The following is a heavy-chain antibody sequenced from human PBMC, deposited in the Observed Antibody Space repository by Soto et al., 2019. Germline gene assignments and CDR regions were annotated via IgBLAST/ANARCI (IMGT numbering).Heavy chain of an antibody. D-gene: IGHD3-10*01. CDR3: ARGTMVRGTLDPGISGPLDY. J-gene: IGHJ4*02. CDR1: GFTVSSYD. V-gene: IGHV3-13*01. Sequence: EVQLVESGGGLVQPGGSLRLACAASGFTVSSYDMHWVRHVTGKGLEWVSTLGAGGDTYFPDSVKGRFTISRENAKHSLYLQMNNLGAGDTAVYYCARGTMVRGTLDPGISGPLDYWGQGTLVAVSS. CDR2: LGAGGDT.